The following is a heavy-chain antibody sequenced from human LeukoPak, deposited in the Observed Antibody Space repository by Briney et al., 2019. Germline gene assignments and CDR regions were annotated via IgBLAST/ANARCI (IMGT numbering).Heavy chain of an antibody. V-gene: IGHV3-23*01. CDR3: AKSGTLVYYFDSSGYYFDY. CDR2: ISGSGGST. D-gene: IGHD3-22*01. Sequence: GGSLRLSCAASGFTFSSYAMTWVRQAPGKGLEWVSVISGSGGSTYYADSVKGRFTISRDNSKNTLYLQMNSLRVEDTAVYNCAKSGTLVYYFDSSGYYFDYWGQGTLVTVSS. CDR1: GFTFSSYA. J-gene: IGHJ4*02.